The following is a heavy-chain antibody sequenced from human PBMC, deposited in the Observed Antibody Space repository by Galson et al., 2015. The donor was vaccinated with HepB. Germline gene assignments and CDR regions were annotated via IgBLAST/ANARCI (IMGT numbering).Heavy chain of an antibody. CDR3: ARDRTRRGYSYGYGY. D-gene: IGHD5-18*01. V-gene: IGHV3-48*03. CDR2: ISSSGSTI. Sequence: SLRLSCAASGFTFSSYEMNWVRQAPGKGLEWVSYISSSGSTIYYSDSVKGRFAISRDNAKNSLYLQMNSLRAEDTAVYYCARDRTRRGYSYGYGYWGQGTLVTVSS. J-gene: IGHJ4*02. CDR1: GFTFSSYE.